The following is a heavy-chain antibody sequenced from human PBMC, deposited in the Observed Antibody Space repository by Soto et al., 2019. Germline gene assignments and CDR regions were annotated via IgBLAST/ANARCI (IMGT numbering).Heavy chain of an antibody. J-gene: IGHJ6*02. CDR1: GFTFSSYE. V-gene: IGHV3-48*03. CDR3: AKVVVQATQPRYYFYGMDV. Sequence: GGSLRLSCAASGFTFSSYEMNWVRQAPGKGLEWVSYISSSGSTIYYADSVKGRFTISRDNAKNSLYLQMNSLRAEDTALYYCAKVVVQATQPRYYFYGMDVWGQGTTVTVSS. CDR2: ISSSGSTI. D-gene: IGHD2-15*01.